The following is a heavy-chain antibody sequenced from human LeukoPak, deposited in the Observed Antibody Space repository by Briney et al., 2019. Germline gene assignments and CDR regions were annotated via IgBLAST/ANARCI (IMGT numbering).Heavy chain of an antibody. CDR3: ARAYPLWFGELFDY. CDR2: IYYSGST. Sequence: LETLSLTCTVSGDSISSYYWSWIRQPPGKGLELIGYIYYSGSTNYNPSLKSRVTISVDTSKNQFSLKLSSVTAADTAVYYCARAYPLWFGELFDYWGQGTLVTVSS. V-gene: IGHV4-59*12. J-gene: IGHJ4*02. D-gene: IGHD3-10*01. CDR1: GDSISSYY.